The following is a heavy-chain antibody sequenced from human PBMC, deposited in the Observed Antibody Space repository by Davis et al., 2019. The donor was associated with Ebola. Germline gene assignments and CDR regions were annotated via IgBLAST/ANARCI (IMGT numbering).Heavy chain of an antibody. D-gene: IGHD6-13*01. CDR3: ARGRWRGSSWLRY. CDR1: GGSFSGYY. J-gene: IGHJ4*02. CDR2: INHSGST. V-gene: IGHV4-34*01. Sequence: MPSETLSLTCAVYGGSFSGYYWSWIRQPPGKGLEWIGEINHSGSTNYNPSLKSRVTISVDTSNNQFSLKLSSVTAADTAVYYCARGRWRGSSWLRYWGQGTLVTVSS.